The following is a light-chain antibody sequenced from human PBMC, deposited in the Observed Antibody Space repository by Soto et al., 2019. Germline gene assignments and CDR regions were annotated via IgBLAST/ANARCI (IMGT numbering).Light chain of an antibody. CDR1: QSVSSY. V-gene: IGKV3-11*01. CDR2: DAS. CDR3: QQRRNWPLT. J-gene: IGKJ4*01. Sequence: EIVFTQSTATLSLSPGERATLSCRASQSVSSYLAWYQQKPGQAPRLLIYDASNRATGIPARFSGSGSGTDFTLTISSLEPEDFAVYYCQQRRNWPLTFGGGTKVDI.